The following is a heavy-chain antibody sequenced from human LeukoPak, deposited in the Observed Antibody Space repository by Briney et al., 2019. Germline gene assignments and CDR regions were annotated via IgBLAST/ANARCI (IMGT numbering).Heavy chain of an antibody. D-gene: IGHD3-10*01. Sequence: PGGSLRLSCAASGFTFSTYVMNCVRQAPGKGLEWVAFIRNDGLNEHYADYVKGRFIITRDNSKDTPYLQMNNLSADDTAVYYCAKAESHYYGSGSYYFFGIGGYYFDYWGQGTLVTVSS. V-gene: IGHV3-30*02. CDR3: AKAESHYYGSGSYYFFGIGGYYFDY. CDR1: GFTFSTYV. CDR2: IRNDGLNE. J-gene: IGHJ4*02.